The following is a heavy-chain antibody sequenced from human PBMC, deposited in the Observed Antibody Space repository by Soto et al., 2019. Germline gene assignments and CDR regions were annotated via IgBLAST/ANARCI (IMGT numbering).Heavy chain of an antibody. J-gene: IGHJ4*02. CDR3: ARDSRMDAPVYDYVWGSYLQAPIAY. V-gene: IGHV3-74*01. CDR2: INSDGSST. CDR1: GFTCSSYW. D-gene: IGHD3-16*02. Sequence: TGGSLRLSCAASGFTCSSYWMHWVRQAPGKGLVWVSRINSDGSSTSYADSVKGRFTISRDNAKNTLYLQMNSLRAEDTAVYYCARDSRMDAPVYDYVWGSYLQAPIAYWGQGTLVTVSS.